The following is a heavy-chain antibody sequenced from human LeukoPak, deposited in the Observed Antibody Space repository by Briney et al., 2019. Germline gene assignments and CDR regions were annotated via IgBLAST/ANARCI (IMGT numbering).Heavy chain of an antibody. D-gene: IGHD6-13*01. V-gene: IGHV3-23*01. CDR2: ISGGADYT. Sequence: PGGSLRLSCAASGFSFSGYAMTWVRQAPGKGPQWVSAISGGADYTYYTDSVEGRFTISRDNSRNTLYLQMNSLRVEDTAVYYCAKNAGTGRAYYDSWGQGTPVTVSS. CDR1: GFSFSGYA. J-gene: IGHJ4*02. CDR3: AKNAGTGRAYYDS.